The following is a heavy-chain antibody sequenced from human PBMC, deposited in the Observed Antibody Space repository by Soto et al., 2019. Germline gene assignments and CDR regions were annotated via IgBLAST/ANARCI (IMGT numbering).Heavy chain of an antibody. V-gene: IGHV1-69*13. D-gene: IGHD6-19*01. J-gene: IGHJ3*02. CDR3: ARDTLLLQMSSDWNAFDI. Sequence: SVKVSCKASGGTFSSYAISWVRQAPGQGLEWMGGIIPIFGTANYAQKFQGRVTITADESTSTSYMELSSLRSEDTAVYYCARDTLLLQMSSDWNAFDIWGQGTMVTVSS. CDR2: IIPIFGTA. CDR1: GGTFSSYA.